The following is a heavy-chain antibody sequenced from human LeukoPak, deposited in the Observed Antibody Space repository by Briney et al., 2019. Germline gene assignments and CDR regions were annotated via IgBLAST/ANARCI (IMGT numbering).Heavy chain of an antibody. J-gene: IGHJ4*02. Sequence: GGSLRLSCAASGFTFSSYWMSWVRQAPGKGREWVAHIKQDGSEKYYVDSVKGRFTISRDNAKNSLYLQMNSLRAEDTAVYYCAISSSPTSFDYWGQGTLVTVSS. CDR1: GFTFSSYW. D-gene: IGHD2-2*01. CDR3: AISSSPTSFDY. V-gene: IGHV3-7*01. CDR2: IKQDGSEK.